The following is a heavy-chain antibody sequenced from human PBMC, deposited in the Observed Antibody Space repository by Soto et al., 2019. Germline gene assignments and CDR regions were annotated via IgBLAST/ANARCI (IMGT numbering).Heavy chain of an antibody. D-gene: IGHD3-10*01. V-gene: IGHV1-69*06. Sequence: QVHLVQSGAEVRKPGSSVWVSCKASGDTFTKYAISWLRQAPGQGLEWMGGIVPVFGRVTYAQRFQDRVSIIADKSTATSYLELTSLTADDTAVYYCAGVASGSTWDYFDYWGQGTLVTVSS. J-gene: IGHJ4*02. CDR1: GDTFTKYA. CDR2: IVPVFGRV. CDR3: AGVASGSTWDYFDY.